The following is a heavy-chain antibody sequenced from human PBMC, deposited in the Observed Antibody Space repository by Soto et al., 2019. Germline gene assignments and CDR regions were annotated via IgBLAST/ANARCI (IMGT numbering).Heavy chain of an antibody. D-gene: IGHD1-26*01. Sequence: QVQLVESGGGVVQPGRSLRLSCAASGFTFTNYPMHWVRQAPGKGLEWVAVVSHDGINTYYADSVKGRFTISRDNSTNSLYLKLNRLRTEETAGFYCAREKTVGGIRLDNWGQGTLVTVSS. CDR2: VSHDGINT. V-gene: IGHV3-30-3*01. CDR1: GFTFTNYP. CDR3: AREKTVGGIRLDN. J-gene: IGHJ4*02.